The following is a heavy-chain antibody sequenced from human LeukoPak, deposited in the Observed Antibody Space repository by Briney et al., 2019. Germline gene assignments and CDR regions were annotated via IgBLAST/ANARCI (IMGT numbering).Heavy chain of an antibody. CDR2: FDPEDGET. J-gene: IGHJ3*02. CDR1: GYTLTELS. D-gene: IGHD6-6*01. V-gene: IGHV1-24*01. Sequence: GASVKVSCKVSGYTLTELSMHWVRQAPGKGLEWMGGFDPEDGETIYAQKFQGRVTMTEDTSTDTAYMELSSLRSDDTAVYYCARDPPSYSSSSRSHTFDIWGQGTMVTVSS. CDR3: ARDPPSYSSSSRSHTFDI.